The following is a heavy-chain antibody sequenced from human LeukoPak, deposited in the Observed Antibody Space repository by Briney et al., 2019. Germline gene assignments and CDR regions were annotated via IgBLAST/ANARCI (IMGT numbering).Heavy chain of an antibody. J-gene: IGHJ4*02. Sequence: SETLSLTCTVSGGSISSSSYYSGWIRQPPGKGLEWIGSIYYSGSTYYSPSLKSRVTMSVDTSKNQLSLKLSSVTAADTAVYYRARHGSASGWYRSHFDYWGQGTLVTVSS. D-gene: IGHD6-19*01. CDR1: GGSISSSSYY. CDR3: ARHGSASGWYRSHFDY. V-gene: IGHV4-39*01. CDR2: IYYSGST.